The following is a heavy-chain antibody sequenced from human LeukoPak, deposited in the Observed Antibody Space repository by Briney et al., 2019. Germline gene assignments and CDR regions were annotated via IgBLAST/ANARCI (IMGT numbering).Heavy chain of an antibody. D-gene: IGHD5-12*01. V-gene: IGHV4-59*01. CDR2: IYYSGST. Sequence: PSETLSLTCTVSGGSISSYYWSWIRQPPGKGLEWIGYIYYSGSTNYNPSPKSRVTISVDTSKNQFSLKLSSVTAADTAVYYCARWGYDGRPHYYYYYYMDVWGKGTTVTVSS. CDR3: ARWGYDGRPHYYYYYYMDV. CDR1: GGSISSYY. J-gene: IGHJ6*03.